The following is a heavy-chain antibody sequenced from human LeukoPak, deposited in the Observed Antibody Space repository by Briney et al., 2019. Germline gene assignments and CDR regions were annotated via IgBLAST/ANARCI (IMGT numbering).Heavy chain of an antibody. V-gene: IGHV3-11*06. CDR2: ISSSSSYT. Sequence: GGSLRLSCAASGFTFSDYYMSWIRQAPGKGLEWVSYISSSSSYTNYADSVKGRFTISRDNAKNSLYLQMNSLRAEDTAVYYCARVSTWGIAAAGTNWFDPWGQGTLVTVSS. D-gene: IGHD6-13*01. CDR1: GFTFSDYY. CDR3: ARVSTWGIAAAGTNWFDP. J-gene: IGHJ5*02.